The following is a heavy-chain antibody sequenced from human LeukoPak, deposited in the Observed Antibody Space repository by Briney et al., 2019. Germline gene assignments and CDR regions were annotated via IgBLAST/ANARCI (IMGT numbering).Heavy chain of an antibody. CDR2: MNPDSGNT. Sequence: ASVKVSCKTSGYTFSNYDINWVRPATGQGPEWMGWMNPDSGNTGYTLQFQGRVTMTRDTSISTAYMELSSLRSDDTAVYYCARAIRHQLLSDYWGQGTLVTVSS. J-gene: IGHJ4*02. CDR3: ARAIRHQLLSDY. D-gene: IGHD2-2*01. V-gene: IGHV1-8*01. CDR1: GYTFSNYD.